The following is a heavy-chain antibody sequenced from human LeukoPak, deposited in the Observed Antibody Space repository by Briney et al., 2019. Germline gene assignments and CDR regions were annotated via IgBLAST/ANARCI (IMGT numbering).Heavy chain of an antibody. CDR1: GGSIRTGDYY. CDR3: ARRNFYYYGSGTYPARFDY. CDR2: IYFSGDT. V-gene: IGHV4-30-4*01. J-gene: IGHJ4*02. D-gene: IGHD3-10*01. Sequence: PSENLSLTCTVSGGSIRTGDYYWSWIRQPPGKGLEWIGNIYFSGDTSYNPSLKSRLTISLDTSKNQFSLTLTSVTAADTAFYYCARRNFYYYGSGTYPARFDYWGQGILATVSS.